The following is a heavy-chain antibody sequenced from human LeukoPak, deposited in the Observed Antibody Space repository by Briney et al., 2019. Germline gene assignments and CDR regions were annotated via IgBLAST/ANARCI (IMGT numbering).Heavy chain of an antibody. Sequence: ASVKVSCKASGSTFTDYYFHWVRQAPGQGLEWMGWLNPKSGGTDYSQRFQGRVTMTRDTSISTAYMELHWLRSDDTAVYYCAAVAGTSHYYYYGMDVWGQGTTVTVSS. D-gene: IGHD6-19*01. CDR1: GSTFTDYY. J-gene: IGHJ6*02. CDR3: AAVAGTSHYYYYGMDV. V-gene: IGHV1-2*02. CDR2: LNPKSGGT.